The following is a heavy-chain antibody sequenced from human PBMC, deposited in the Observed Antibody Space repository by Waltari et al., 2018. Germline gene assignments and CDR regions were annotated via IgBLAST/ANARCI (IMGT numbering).Heavy chain of an antibody. CDR3: ARANPSGAFDI. D-gene: IGHD1-26*01. J-gene: IGHJ3*02. Sequence: EVQLVESGGGLVQPGGSLRLSCAASGFTFSRYAMSWVREAPGKGVEGVSAISGSGGSTYYADSVKGRFTISRDNAKNSLYLQMNSLRAEDTAVYYCARANPSGAFDIWGQGTMVTVSS. CDR2: ISGSGGST. CDR1: GFTFSRYA. V-gene: IGHV3-23*04.